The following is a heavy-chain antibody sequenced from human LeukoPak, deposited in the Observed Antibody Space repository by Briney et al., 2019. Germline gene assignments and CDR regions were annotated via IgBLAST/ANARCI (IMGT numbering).Heavy chain of an antibody. CDR3: ARRSSSWAFDY. CDR1: GYSINSGFY. D-gene: IGHD6-13*01. CDR2: VYHSGGT. V-gene: IGHV4-38-2*02. J-gene: IGHJ4*02. Sequence: SQTLSLTCSVSGYSINSGFYWGWIRQPPGKGLEWIGNVYHSGGTYYSPSLKNRITVSLDTSKNHFSLKLSSVTAADTAVYYCARRSSSWAFDYWGQGTLVTVSS.